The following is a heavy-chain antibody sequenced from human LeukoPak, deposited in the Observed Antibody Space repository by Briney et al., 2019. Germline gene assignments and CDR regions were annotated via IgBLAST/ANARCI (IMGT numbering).Heavy chain of an antibody. D-gene: IGHD2-21*02. Sequence: ASVKVSCKASGGTFSSYAISWVRQAPGQGLEWMGGIIPIFGTANYAQKFQGRVTITADKSTSTAYMELSSLRSEDTAVYYCARSTCGGDCYLVVSRGGYFDLWGRGTLVTVSS. CDR1: GGTFSSYA. V-gene: IGHV1-69*06. J-gene: IGHJ2*01. CDR3: ARSTCGGDCYLVVSRGGYFDL. CDR2: IIPIFGTA.